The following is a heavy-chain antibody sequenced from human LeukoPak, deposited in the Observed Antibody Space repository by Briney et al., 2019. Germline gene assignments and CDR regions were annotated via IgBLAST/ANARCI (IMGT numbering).Heavy chain of an antibody. D-gene: IGHD2-8*01. CDR2: INHSGST. CDR3: ARGLLGYCTNGVCYRDYYYYYGMDV. Sequence: SETLSLTCAVYGGSFSGYYWSWIRQPPGKGLEWIGEINHSGSTNYNPSLKSRVTISVDTSKNQFSLKLSSVTAADTAVYYCARGLLGYCTNGVCYRDYYYYYGMDVWGQGTTVTVSS. V-gene: IGHV4-34*01. J-gene: IGHJ6*02. CDR1: GGSFSGYY.